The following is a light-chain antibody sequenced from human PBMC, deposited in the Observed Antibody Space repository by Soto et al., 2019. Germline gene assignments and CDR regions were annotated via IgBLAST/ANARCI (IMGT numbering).Light chain of an antibody. V-gene: IGKV1-5*03. J-gene: IGKJ1*01. CDR3: QQYNSYST. CDR1: KRISSW. Sequence: DIQMNQSPSTLSASVGDRVTITCRASKRISSWLAWYQQKPGKAPNLLTHKASNLESGVPSSFSGSGSGTQFTLTISILQPNYFATYYCQQYNSYSTFGQGTKVEIK. CDR2: KAS.